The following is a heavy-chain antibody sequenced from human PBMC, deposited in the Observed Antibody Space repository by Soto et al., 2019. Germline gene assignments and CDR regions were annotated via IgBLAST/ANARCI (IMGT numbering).Heavy chain of an antibody. D-gene: IGHD3-22*01. V-gene: IGHV1-69*01. CDR2: FIPVFDTA. Sequence: QVQLVQSGAEVKKPGSSVKVSCKASGDSFSNYAISWVRQAPGQGLEWLGGFIPVFDTANYAQQFQGRVTVNADESTGQVYMETSSLRSEDTAVYYCARELWYYDNSVYTVAWYFDLWGRGTLVTVSS. J-gene: IGHJ2*01. CDR3: ARELWYYDNSVYTVAWYFDL. CDR1: GDSFSNYA.